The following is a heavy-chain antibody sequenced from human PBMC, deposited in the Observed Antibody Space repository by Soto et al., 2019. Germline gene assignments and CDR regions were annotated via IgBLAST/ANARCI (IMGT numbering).Heavy chain of an antibody. D-gene: IGHD1-7*01. CDR1: GAYISDFS. J-gene: IGHJ1*01. V-gene: IGHV4-4*07. CDR2: ITINGNT. CDR3: ASETGENWTYEAH. Sequence: QVQQQESGPVLVKPSDTLSLTCRVSGAYISDFSWCWFRQPAGKGLEWIGRITINGNTQKNPFFKGRVTMSIDKSRNHFYLNLQSATHEDTALYYGASETGENWTYEAHWGPGNLVTVPS.